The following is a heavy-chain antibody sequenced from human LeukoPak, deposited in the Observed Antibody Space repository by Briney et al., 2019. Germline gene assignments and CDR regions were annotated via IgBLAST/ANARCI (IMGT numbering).Heavy chain of an antibody. Sequence: SETLSLTCSISGGSNSSYYWRWIRQPPGKGLEWIGYVYYSGSTTYNPSLQSRVTISADTSKNQFSLKLSSVSDTGKAVYYSTGSDDYNSFDFWGQGTLVTVSS. CDR1: GGSNSSYY. D-gene: IGHD5-24*01. J-gene: IGHJ4*02. CDR2: VYYSGST. V-gene: IGHV4-59*01. CDR3: TGSDDYNSFDF.